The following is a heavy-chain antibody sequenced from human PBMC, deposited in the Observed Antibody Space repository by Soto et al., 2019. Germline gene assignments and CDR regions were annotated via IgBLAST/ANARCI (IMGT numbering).Heavy chain of an antibody. Sequence: PSETLSLTCTVSGGSISSGNYYWSWIRQPPGKGLEWIGFISYSGSTYYSTSLKSRVTISLDTSKNQFSLKLSSVTAADTAVYYCARGSSIAGLYYGMDVWGQGTTVTVSS. V-gene: IGHV4-30-4*02. CDR3: ARGSSIAGLYYGMDV. D-gene: IGHD6-6*01. CDR2: ISYSGST. CDR1: GGSISSGNYY. J-gene: IGHJ6*02.